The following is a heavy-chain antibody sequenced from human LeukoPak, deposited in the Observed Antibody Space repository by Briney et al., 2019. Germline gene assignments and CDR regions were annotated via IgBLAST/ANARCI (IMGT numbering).Heavy chain of an antibody. CDR2: ISGSADIT. CDR1: GFIFSSYA. D-gene: IGHD3-10*01. V-gene: IGHV3-23*01. Sequence: GGSLRLSCAASGFIFSSYAMSWVRQAPGKGLEWVSGISGSADITDYADSVKGRFTISRDNSKNTLYLQMSSLRAEDTAVYYCAKDLYYFGSGSHDYWGQGTLVTVSS. J-gene: IGHJ4*02. CDR3: AKDLYYFGSGSHDY.